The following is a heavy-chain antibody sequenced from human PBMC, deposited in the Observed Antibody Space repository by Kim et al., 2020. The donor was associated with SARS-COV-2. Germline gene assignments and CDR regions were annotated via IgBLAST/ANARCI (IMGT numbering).Heavy chain of an antibody. CDR3: ARAFRYYYDSSGYAPFDI. J-gene: IGHJ3*02. V-gene: IGHV4-59*01. D-gene: IGHD3-22*01. Sequence: RSRVTISVDTSKNQFSLKLSSVTAADTAVYYCARAFRYYYDSSGYAPFDIWGQGTMVTVSS.